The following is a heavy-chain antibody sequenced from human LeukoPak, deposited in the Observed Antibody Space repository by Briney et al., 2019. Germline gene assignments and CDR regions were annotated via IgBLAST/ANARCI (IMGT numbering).Heavy chain of an antibody. CDR2: IIPIFGTA. CDR3: ARDPRGRGYSYGPFDY. J-gene: IGHJ4*02. D-gene: IGHD5-18*01. V-gene: IGHV1-69*13. Sequence: SVQVSCKASGGTFISYAISWVRQPPGKGLEWMGGIIPIFGTANYAQKFQGRVTITADESTSTAYMELSSLRSEDTAVYYCARDPRGRGYSYGPFDYWGQGTLVTVSS. CDR1: GGTFISYA.